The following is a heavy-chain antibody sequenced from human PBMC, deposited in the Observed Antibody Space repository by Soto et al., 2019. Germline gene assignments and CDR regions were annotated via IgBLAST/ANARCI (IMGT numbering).Heavy chain of an antibody. V-gene: IGHV3-30-3*01. Sequence: GGSLRLSCAASGFTFSSYAMHWVRQAPGKGLEWVAVISYDGSNKYYADSVKGRFTISRDNSKNTLYLQMNSLRAEDTAVYYCARELTMVRGVMVFYYYGMDVWGQGTTVTVSS. J-gene: IGHJ6*02. CDR3: ARELTMVRGVMVFYYYGMDV. CDR2: ISYDGSNK. D-gene: IGHD3-10*01. CDR1: GFTFSSYA.